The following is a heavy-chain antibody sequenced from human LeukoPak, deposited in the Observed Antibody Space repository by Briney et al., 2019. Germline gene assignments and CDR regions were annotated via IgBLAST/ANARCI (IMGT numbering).Heavy chain of an antibody. Sequence: ASVKVSCKASGGTFSTDALAWVRQVPGQGPEWMGRIIPVFGTTNYAETFQGRVTITADISTSTAYMQLSSLRSEDTVVYYCAREAGIAITGTIWYFDLWGRGTLVTVSS. J-gene: IGHJ2*01. CDR3: AREAGIAITGTIWYFDL. V-gene: IGHV1-69*06. D-gene: IGHD1/OR15-1a*01. CDR2: IIPVFGTT. CDR1: GGTFSTDA.